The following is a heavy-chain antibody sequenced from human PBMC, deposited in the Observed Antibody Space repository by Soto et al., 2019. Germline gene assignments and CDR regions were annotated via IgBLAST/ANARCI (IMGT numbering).Heavy chain of an antibody. Sequence: QITLKESGPTLVKPTQTLTLTCTFSGFSLSTRDVGVGWIRQPPGKALEWLAVIYWDDSKTYRPSLESRLTITKDTSRNQVALTMTNMDPVDTATYYCAHAYGGRSLYWGQGTLVIVSS. CDR3: AHAYGGRSLY. J-gene: IGHJ4*02. CDR1: GFSLSTRDVG. V-gene: IGHV2-5*02. CDR2: IYWDDSK. D-gene: IGHD1-26*01.